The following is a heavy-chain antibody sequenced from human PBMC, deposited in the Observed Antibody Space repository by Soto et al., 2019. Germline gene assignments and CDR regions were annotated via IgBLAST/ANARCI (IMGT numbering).Heavy chain of an antibody. D-gene: IGHD1-26*01. Sequence: QVQLVESGGGVVQPGRSLRLSCAASGFSFSAYTMHWVRQPPGKGLEWVAVISYDGNNERYTDPVKGRFTVSRDTAKSTLYLQMNSLKAEETAVYYCARDGYRGRSDGLDIWGQGTMVTGSS. CDR1: GFSFSAYT. CDR2: ISYDGNNE. J-gene: IGHJ3*02. V-gene: IGHV3-30-3*01. CDR3: ARDGYRGRSDGLDI.